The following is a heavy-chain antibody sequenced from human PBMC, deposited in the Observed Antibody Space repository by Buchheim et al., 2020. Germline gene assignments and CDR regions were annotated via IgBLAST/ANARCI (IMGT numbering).Heavy chain of an antibody. D-gene: IGHD3-10*01. CDR1: GGTFSNYA. CDR3: ASQPHYGSGRYYIKEFDY. J-gene: IGHJ4*02. V-gene: IGHV1-69*06. CDR2: IIPIFGTR. Sequence: QVQLVQSGAEVKKPGSSVKVSCKASGGTFSNYAISWVRQAPGQGLEWMGGIIPIFGTRNYAQKFQGRVTVMADKSTTTAYMELSSLRPEDTAVYYCASQPHYGSGRYYIKEFDYWGQGTL.